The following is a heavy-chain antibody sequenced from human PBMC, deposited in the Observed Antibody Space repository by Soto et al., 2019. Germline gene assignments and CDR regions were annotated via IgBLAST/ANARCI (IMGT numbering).Heavy chain of an antibody. Sequence: QVQLQESGPGLLKPSQTLSLTCTVSGDSISSGNYYWAWIRQHPGTGLEWIGYIYYTGSTYYNPSLKSRVTISRDTSKNQFSLEVTSVTAADTAVYYCAREVPHYYGSGSYYSLNWFDPWGQGTLVTVSS. V-gene: IGHV4-31*03. CDR2: IYYTGST. CDR3: AREVPHYYGSGSYYSLNWFDP. D-gene: IGHD3-10*01. J-gene: IGHJ5*02. CDR1: GDSISSGNYY.